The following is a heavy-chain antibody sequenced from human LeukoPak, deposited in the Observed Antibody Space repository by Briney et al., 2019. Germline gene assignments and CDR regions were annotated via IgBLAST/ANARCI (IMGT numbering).Heavy chain of an antibody. D-gene: IGHD1-26*01. CDR1: GFTFSSCA. J-gene: IGHJ4*02. V-gene: IGHV3-23*01. CDR2: ISDNGINT. Sequence: GGSLRLSCVASGFTFSSCAMSWVRQAPGKGLEWVSAISDNGINTWHADSVKGRFTISRDNSKNSLYLQMNSLRAEDTAAYYCTKELRMVGFTKGFDYWGQGILVTVSS. CDR3: TKELRMVGFTKGFDY.